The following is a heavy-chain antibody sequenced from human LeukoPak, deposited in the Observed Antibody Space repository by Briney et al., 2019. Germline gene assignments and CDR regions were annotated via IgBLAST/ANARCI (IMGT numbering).Heavy chain of an antibody. V-gene: IGHV3-23*01. CDR3: AKDSGDWTRGTLLPRDYYFDY. CDR1: GFTFSNYA. J-gene: IGHJ4*02. Sequence: GRSLRPSWAASGFTFSNYAITWVRQAPRKGREWVSVIIVGVGDTYYADSVKGRFTISRDNSKNALYLQMDSLRPEDTALYYCAKDSGDWTRGTLLPRDYYFDYWGQGAQVTVSS. CDR2: IIVGVGDT. D-gene: IGHD2-21*01.